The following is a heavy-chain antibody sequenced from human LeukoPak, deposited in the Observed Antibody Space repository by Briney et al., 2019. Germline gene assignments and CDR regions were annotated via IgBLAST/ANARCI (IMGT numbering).Heavy chain of an antibody. J-gene: IGHJ4*02. CDR3: ARSLTGVTSY. Sequence: PGGSLRLSCAASGFTFSSYGMHWVRQAPGKGLEWVANIKPDGSEKSYVDSVRGRFTISRDNAKNSLYLQMNSLRAEDTAVYYCARSLTGVTSYWGQGTLVTVSS. CDR1: GFTFSSYG. V-gene: IGHV3-7*01. CDR2: IKPDGSEK. D-gene: IGHD7-27*01.